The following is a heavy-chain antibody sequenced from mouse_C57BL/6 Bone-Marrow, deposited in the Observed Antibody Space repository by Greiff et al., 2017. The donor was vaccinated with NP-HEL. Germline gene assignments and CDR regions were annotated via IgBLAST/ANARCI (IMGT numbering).Heavy chain of an antibody. CDR2: INPNNGGT. J-gene: IGHJ4*01. D-gene: IGHD1-1*01. CDR1: GYTFTDYY. Sequence: EVQLQQSGPELVKPGASVKISCKASGYTFTDYYMNWVKQSHGKSLEWIGDINPNNGGTSYNQKFKGKATLTVDKSSSTAYMELRSLTSEDSAVYYCAIGIIHYYGSDDAMDYWGQGTSVTVSS. V-gene: IGHV1-26*01. CDR3: AIGIIHYYGSDDAMDY.